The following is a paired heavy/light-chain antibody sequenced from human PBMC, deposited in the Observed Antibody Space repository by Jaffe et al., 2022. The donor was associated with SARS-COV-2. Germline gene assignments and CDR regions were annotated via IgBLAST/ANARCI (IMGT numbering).Heavy chain of an antibody. D-gene: IGHD1-26*01. CDR2: ISASGGST. CDR1: GFTFSSHA. Sequence: EVQLLESGGGLVHPGGSLRLSCAASGFTFSSHAMTWARQAPGKGLEWVSTISASGGSTYQADSVKGRFTISRDNSKNTLYLQMNSLRAEDTARYYCAKGLVGATIRGLWGQTRDEVSFPLDFWGQGTLVTVSS. V-gene: IGHV3-23*01. J-gene: IGHJ4*02. CDR3: AKGLVGATIRGLWGQTRDEVSFPLDF.
Light chain of an antibody. CDR1: QSVSNN. CDR3: QQYNNWPPAVT. Sequence: EIVMTQSPATLSVSPGERATLSCRASQSVSNNLAWYQRKPGQAPRLLIYGASTRAAGIPARFSGTGSGTEFTLTISSLQSDDFALYYCQQYNNWPPAVTFGGGTKVEIK. V-gene: IGKV3-15*01. CDR2: GAS. J-gene: IGKJ4*01.